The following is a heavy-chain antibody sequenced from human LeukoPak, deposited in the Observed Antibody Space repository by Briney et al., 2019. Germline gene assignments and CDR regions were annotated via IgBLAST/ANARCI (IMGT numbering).Heavy chain of an antibody. Sequence: SETLSLTCTVSGDSITTNYWSWIRQPPGKGLEYIGHMFYSGTTNYNPSFKSRATISVDTSKNQFSLKLSSVTAADTAVYYCARHFELKDWFDPWGQGTLVTVSS. CDR1: GDSITTNY. J-gene: IGHJ5*02. D-gene: IGHD1-7*01. CDR3: ARHFELKDWFDP. CDR2: MFYSGTT. V-gene: IGHV4-59*08.